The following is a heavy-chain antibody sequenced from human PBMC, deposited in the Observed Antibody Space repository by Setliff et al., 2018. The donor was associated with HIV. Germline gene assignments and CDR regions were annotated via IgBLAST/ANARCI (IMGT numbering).Heavy chain of an antibody. CDR3: ARSHSSHDAFDI. D-gene: IGHD6-13*01. CDR1: GYTLTELS. Sequence: GASVKVSCKVSGYTLTELSRHWVRQAPGKGLEWMGDFDPEDGETIYAQKFQGRVTMTEDTSTSTVYMELSSLRSEDTAVYYCARSHSSHDAFDIWGQGTMVTVSS. J-gene: IGHJ3*02. V-gene: IGHV1-24*01. CDR2: FDPEDGET.